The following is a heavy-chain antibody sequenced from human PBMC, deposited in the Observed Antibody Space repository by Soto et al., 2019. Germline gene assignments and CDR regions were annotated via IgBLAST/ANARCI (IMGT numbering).Heavy chain of an antibody. Sequence: GSRRLSCXASGFTFSDYYMSWIRQAPGKGLEWVSYISSSGSTIYYADSVKGRFTISRDNAKNSLYLQMNSLRAEDTAVYYCAGEPYSSSWFHPWGQGTLVTVSS. V-gene: IGHV3-11*01. CDR2: ISSSGSTI. CDR1: GFTFSDYY. CDR3: AGEPYSSSWFHP. D-gene: IGHD6-13*01. J-gene: IGHJ5*02.